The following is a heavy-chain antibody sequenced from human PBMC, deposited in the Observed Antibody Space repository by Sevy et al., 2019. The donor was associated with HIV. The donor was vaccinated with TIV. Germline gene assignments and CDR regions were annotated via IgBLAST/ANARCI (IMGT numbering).Heavy chain of an antibody. CDR3: TARNFDF. J-gene: IGHJ4*02. CDR2: IKRESDGGTT. V-gene: IGHV3-15*07. Sequence: WVRQAPGKGLEWVGHIKRESDGGTTDFATPVKGRFIISRDDSKNTLYLQMNSLKTGDTALYYCTARNFDFWGRGTLVTVSS.